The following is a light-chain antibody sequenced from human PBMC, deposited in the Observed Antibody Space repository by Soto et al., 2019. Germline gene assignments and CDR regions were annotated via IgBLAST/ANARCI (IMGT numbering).Light chain of an antibody. CDR1: QGISSY. CDR2: AAS. CDR3: QQYNKWPLT. J-gene: IGKJ5*01. Sequence: AIRMTQSPSSLSASTGDRVTITCRASQGISSYLAWYQQKPGKAPKLLIYAASTLQSGVPSRFSGSGSGTDFTLTISCLQSEDFGVYYCQQYNKWPLTFGQGTRLEIK. V-gene: IGKV1-8*01.